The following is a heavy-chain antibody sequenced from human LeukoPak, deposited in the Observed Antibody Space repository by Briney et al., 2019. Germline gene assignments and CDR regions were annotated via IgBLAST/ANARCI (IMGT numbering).Heavy chain of an antibody. V-gene: IGHV3-30*02. CDR3: ARDNYYDSSGYYYYYYYYMDV. D-gene: IGHD3-22*01. CDR1: GFTFSSYG. CDR2: IRYDGSNK. Sequence: AGGSLRLSCAASGFTFSSYGMHWVRQAPGKGLEWVAFIRYDGSNKYYADSVKGRFTISRDNSKNTLYLQMNSLRAEDTAVYYCARDNYYDSSGYYYYYYYYMDVWGKGTTVTVSS. J-gene: IGHJ6*03.